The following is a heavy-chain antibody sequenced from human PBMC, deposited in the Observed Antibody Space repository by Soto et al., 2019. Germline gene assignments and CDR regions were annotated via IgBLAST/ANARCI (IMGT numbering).Heavy chain of an antibody. J-gene: IGHJ4*02. CDR2: ISAYNGDT. V-gene: IGHV1-18*01. Sequence: QVQLVQSRPEVKKPGASVKVSCKASGYIFTNFGITWARQAPGQGLEWMGWISAYNGDTKYAEKLQGRVTMTTDTSTTTAYMELRSLRSDDTAVYYCARGGDYFDYWGQGALVTVSS. CDR1: GYIFTNFG. CDR3: ARGGDYFDY.